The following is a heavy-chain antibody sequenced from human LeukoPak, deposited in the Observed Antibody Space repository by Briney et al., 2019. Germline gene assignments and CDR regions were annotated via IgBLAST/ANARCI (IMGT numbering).Heavy chain of an antibody. V-gene: IGHV3-23*01. Sequence: GGSLRLSCTASGFTFSTYAMSWVRQAPGKGLEWVSVISGTGTNTHYADSVKGLFTISRDNSKNTLYLQMNSLRADDTAIYYCAKDPLYDSNGHQPYYFASWGQGTLVTVSP. D-gene: IGHD3-22*01. CDR3: AKDPLYDSNGHQPYYFAS. CDR2: ISGTGTNT. CDR1: GFTFSTYA. J-gene: IGHJ4*02.